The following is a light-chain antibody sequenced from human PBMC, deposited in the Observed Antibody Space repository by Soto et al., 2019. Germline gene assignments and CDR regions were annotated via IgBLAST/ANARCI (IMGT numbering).Light chain of an antibody. J-gene: IGLJ1*01. Sequence: QSALTQPASVSGSRGQSIAISCPGTTSDVGDYNLVSWYQQHPGKAPKLMIYDVSNRPSGISDRFSASKSGNTASLTISGLQAEDEADYYCSSYTSSNSLYVFGTGTKVTVL. CDR3: SSYTSSNSLYV. CDR1: TSDVGDYNL. CDR2: DVS. V-gene: IGLV2-14*01.